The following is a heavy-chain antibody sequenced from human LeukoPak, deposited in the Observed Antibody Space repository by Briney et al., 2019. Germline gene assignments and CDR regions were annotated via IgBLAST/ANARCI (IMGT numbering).Heavy chain of an antibody. D-gene: IGHD6-19*01. CDR1: GYTFTSYA. J-gene: IGHJ4*02. CDR3: AREIGSGWHYYFDY. CDR2: INAGNGNT. V-gene: IGHV1-3*01. Sequence: ASVKVSCKASGYTFTSYAMHWVRQAPGQRLEWMGWINAGNGNTKYSQKFQGRVTITADEPTSTAYMELSSLRSEDTAVYYCAREIGSGWHYYFDYWGQGTLVTVSS.